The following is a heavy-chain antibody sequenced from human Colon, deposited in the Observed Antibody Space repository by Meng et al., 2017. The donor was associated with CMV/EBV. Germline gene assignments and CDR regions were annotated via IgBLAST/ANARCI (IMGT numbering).Heavy chain of an antibody. CDR3: IRENWYYDY. CDR1: GSTFTPYD. D-gene: IGHD1-1*01. V-gene: IGHV1-2*02. CDR2: MLPKTGAL. J-gene: IGHJ4*02. Sequence: VKLGQFGAEVKKPGAPVKGSCKASGSTFTPYDIPGGRQAPGQGLEWVGCMLPKTGALDYAQKFRGRITLTTDTSITTAYMELSGLTSDDTAVYYCIRENWYYDYWGLGTLVTVSS.